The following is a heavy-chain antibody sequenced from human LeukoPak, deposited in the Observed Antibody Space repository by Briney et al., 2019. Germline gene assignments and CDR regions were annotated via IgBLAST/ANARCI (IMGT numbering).Heavy chain of an antibody. CDR1: QFTFCTYA. J-gene: IGHJ4*02. Sequence: GGSLRLSCSASQFTFCTYAMLWVRQTPGKGLEYVSAISSNGRDTYYAASVRGSFSLSRVNSNNTLYLQMSSLRPEDTAMYYCARLAAAGHSDYWGQGSLVAAPS. CDR3: ARLAAAGHSDY. CDR2: ISSNGRDT. V-gene: IGHV3-64D*06. D-gene: IGHD6-13*01.